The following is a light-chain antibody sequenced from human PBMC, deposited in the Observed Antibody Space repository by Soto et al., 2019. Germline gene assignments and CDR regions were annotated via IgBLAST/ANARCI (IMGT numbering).Light chain of an antibody. J-gene: IGLJ3*02. CDR2: RTS. Sequence: QAVVTQEPSLTVSPGGTVTLTCALTTGAVTSGYYPNWFQRKPGQALRTLIYRTSNKHSWTPARFSGSLLGGKAALTLSGVQPEDEADYYCVLLYGGAWVFGGGTQGHRP. CDR1: TGAVTSGYY. CDR3: VLLYGGAWV. V-gene: IGLV7-43*01.